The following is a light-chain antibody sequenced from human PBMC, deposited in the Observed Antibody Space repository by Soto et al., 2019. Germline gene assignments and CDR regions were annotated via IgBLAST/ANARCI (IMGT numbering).Light chain of an antibody. J-gene: IGLJ3*02. CDR2: EVT. Sequence: QSALTQPPSASGSPGQSVTISCTGTSSDVGAYNYVSWYQQHAGKAPKLVIYEVTKRPSGVPDRFSGSKSANTASLTVSGLQSEDEADYYCQTWGTGIGVFGGGTKLTVL. CDR3: QTWGTGIGV. V-gene: IGLV2-8*01. CDR1: SSDVGAYNY.